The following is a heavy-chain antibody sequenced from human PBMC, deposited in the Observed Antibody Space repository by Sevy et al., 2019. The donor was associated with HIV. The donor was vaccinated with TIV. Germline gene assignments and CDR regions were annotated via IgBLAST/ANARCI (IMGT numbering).Heavy chain of an antibody. J-gene: IGHJ6*02. V-gene: IGHV3-48*02. CDR1: GFSFSRYS. CDR3: ARGPDCGGDCDEGIYYAMDV. CDR2: ISSSRGTI. Sequence: GGSLRLSCVASGFSFSRYSMNWVRRAPGKGLEWVSYISSSRGTIYYADSVKGRFTISRDKAKNSLYLKMNSLRNEDTAEYYCARGPDCGGDCDEGIYYAMDVWGQGTTVTVSS. D-gene: IGHD2-21*02.